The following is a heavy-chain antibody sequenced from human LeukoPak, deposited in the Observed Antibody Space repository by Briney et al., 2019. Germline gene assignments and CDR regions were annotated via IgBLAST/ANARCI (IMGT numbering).Heavy chain of an antibody. J-gene: IGHJ4*02. CDR3: ARSQRGYSIVPSPYGSFDY. D-gene: IGHD4-11*01. Sequence: SETLSLTCTVSGYSISSGYYWSWIRQPPVKGLEWIGYIYYSGSTNYNPSLKSRVTISVDTSKNQFSLKLSSVTATDTAVYYCARSQRGYSIVPSPYGSFDYWGQGTLVTVSS. CDR2: IYYSGST. V-gene: IGHV4-61*01. CDR1: GYSISSGYY.